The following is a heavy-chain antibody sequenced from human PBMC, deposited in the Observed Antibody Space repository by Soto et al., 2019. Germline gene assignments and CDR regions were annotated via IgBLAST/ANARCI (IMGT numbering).Heavy chain of an antibody. Sequence: ASVKVSCKASGYTFTNYYMHWVRQAPGQGLEWMGMINPRGGRTTYPQKFQGWVTMTRDTSISTAYMELSRLRSDDTAVYYCAIDGTIFGLGWYQGMDVWGKGTTDTVSS. CDR3: AIDGTIFGLGWYQGMDV. CDR2: INPRGGRT. V-gene: IGHV1-2*04. D-gene: IGHD3-3*01. J-gene: IGHJ6*04. CDR1: GYTFTNYY.